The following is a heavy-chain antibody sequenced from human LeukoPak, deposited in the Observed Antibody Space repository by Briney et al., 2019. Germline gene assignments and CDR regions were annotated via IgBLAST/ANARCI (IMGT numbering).Heavy chain of an antibody. CDR2: IYYSGST. CDR1: GGSISSYY. CDR3: ARLPYGDSPFDY. V-gene: IGHV4-59*08. Sequence: ASETLSLTCTVPGGSISSYYWSWIRQPPGKGLEWIGYIYYSGSTNYNPSLKSRVTISVDTSKNQFSLKLSSVTAADTAVYYCARLPYGDSPFDYWGQGTLVTVSS. J-gene: IGHJ4*02. D-gene: IGHD4-17*01.